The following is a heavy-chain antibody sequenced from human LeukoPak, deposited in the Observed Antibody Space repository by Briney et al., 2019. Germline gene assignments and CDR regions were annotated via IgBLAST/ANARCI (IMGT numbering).Heavy chain of an antibody. Sequence: PSETLSLTCTVSGGSISSYYWSWIRQPPGKGLEWIGYIYYSGSTNYNPSLKSRVTISVDTSKNQFSLKLSSVAAADTAVYYCARTKVYYFDYWGQGTLVTVSS. CDR2: IYYSGST. CDR3: ARTKVYYFDY. D-gene: IGHD6-6*01. CDR1: GGSISSYY. J-gene: IGHJ4*02. V-gene: IGHV4-59*01.